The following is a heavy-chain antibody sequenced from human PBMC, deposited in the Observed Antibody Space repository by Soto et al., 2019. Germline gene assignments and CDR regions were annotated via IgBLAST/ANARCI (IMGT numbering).Heavy chain of an antibody. CDR3: ARDGTLYDSSAYYYRY. V-gene: IGHV1-69*13. CDR1: GGTFGRYT. D-gene: IGHD3-22*01. CDR2: ITPMFGTP. J-gene: IGHJ4*02. Sequence: SVKVSCKASGGTFGRYTITWVRQAPGQGLEWMGGITPMFGTPNYAQKFQGRVTITADESTSTAYMELSSLRSEDTAMYYCARDGTLYDSSAYYYRYWGQGTLVTVSS.